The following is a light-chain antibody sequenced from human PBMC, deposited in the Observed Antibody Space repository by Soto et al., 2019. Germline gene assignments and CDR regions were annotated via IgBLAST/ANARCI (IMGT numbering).Light chain of an antibody. Sequence: QSVLTQPPSVSGAPGQGVTISCTGSSSNIGAGYDVLWYQQLPGTSPKLLIFGNANRPSGVPDRFSGSKSGTSASLAIAGLQAEDEADYYCQSYDSSLSGSWVFGGGTKLTVL. J-gene: IGLJ3*02. CDR2: GNA. V-gene: IGLV1-40*01. CDR1: SSNIGAGYD. CDR3: QSYDSSLSGSWV.